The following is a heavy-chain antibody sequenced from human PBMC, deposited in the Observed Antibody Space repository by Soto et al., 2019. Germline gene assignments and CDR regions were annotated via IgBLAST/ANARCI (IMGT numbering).Heavy chain of an antibody. CDR1: GGSISSYY. Sequence: SETLSLTCTVSGGSISSYYWSWIRQPPGKGLEWIGYIYYSGSTNYNPSLKSRVTISVDTSKNQFSLNLSSLTAADTAVYYCAKGRASDCPGCTQDYWGQGTLVTVSS. CDR2: IYYSGST. CDR3: AKGRASDCPGCTQDY. D-gene: IGHD2-21*02. J-gene: IGHJ4*02. V-gene: IGHV4-59*08.